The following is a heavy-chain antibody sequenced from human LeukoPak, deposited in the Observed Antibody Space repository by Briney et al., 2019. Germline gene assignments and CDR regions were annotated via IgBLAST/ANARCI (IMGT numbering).Heavy chain of an antibody. D-gene: IGHD6-25*01. J-gene: IGHJ4*02. Sequence: PGGSLTFSCSASGFTFDDYGMSWLPQAPGNGLEGLSSMNWHGGSTGYADSVKGRFTIYRDNAKNSLYLQMNSLRAEDTALYYCARVLICSGCRQRFDYWGQGTLVTVSS. CDR1: GFTFDDYG. CDR3: ARVLICSGCRQRFDY. CDR2: MNWHGGST. V-gene: IGHV3-20*04.